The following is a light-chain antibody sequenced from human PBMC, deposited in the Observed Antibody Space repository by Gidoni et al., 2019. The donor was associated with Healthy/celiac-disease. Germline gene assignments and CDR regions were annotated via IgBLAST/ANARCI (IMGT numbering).Light chain of an antibody. CDR3: QQYNSFPRT. CDR2: AAS. V-gene: IGKV1-12*01. CDR1: QGIISW. Sequence: IQIPNSLSSVSASVGDRVTITCRASQGIISWLAWYQQKPGKAPKLLIYAASSLKSGVPSRFSGSGSGTDFTLTISSLQPDDFATYYCQQYNSFPRTFGQXTKVEIK. J-gene: IGKJ1*01.